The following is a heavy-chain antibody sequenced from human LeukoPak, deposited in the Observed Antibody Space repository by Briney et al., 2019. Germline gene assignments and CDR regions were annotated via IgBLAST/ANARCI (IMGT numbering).Heavy chain of an antibody. CDR1: GLTFSSYA. V-gene: IGHV3-23*01. J-gene: IGHJ5*02. CDR2: ISGTGGST. Sequence: GGSLRLSCAASGLTFSSYAMSWFRQAPGKGLEWVSSISGTGGSTDYADSGKGRFTISRDYSKNTLFLQMNSLRAEDTAVYYCAKGAYYYGSGSYCFDHWGQGTLVTVST. CDR3: AKGAYYYGSGSYCFDH. D-gene: IGHD3-10*01.